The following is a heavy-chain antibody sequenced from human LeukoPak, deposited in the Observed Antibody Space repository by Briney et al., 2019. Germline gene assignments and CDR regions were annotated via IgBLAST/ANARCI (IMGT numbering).Heavy chain of an antibody. CDR1: GYTFTGYY. J-gene: IGHJ5*02. D-gene: IGHD1-1*01. V-gene: IGHV1-2*02. CDR2: INPNSGGT. Sequence: ASVKVSCKASGYTFTGYYMHWVRQAPGQGLEWIGWINPNSGGTNYAQKFQGRVTMTRDTSISTAYMELSRLRSDDTAVYYCARHFFRGSYVERRFGRWFDPWGQGTLVTVSS. CDR3: ARHFFRGSYVERRFGRWFDP.